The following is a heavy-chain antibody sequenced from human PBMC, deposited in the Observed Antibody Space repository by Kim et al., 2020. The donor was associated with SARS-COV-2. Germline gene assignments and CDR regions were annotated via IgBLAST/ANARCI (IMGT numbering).Heavy chain of an antibody. CDR1: GYTFTGYY. D-gene: IGHD3-10*01. Sequence: ASVKVSCKASGYTFTGYYMHWVRQAPGQGLEWMGWINPNSGGTNYAQKFQGRVTMTRDTSISTAYMELSRLRSDDTAVYYCARADITMVRGVIHNWFDPWGQGTLVTVSS. V-gene: IGHV1-2*02. J-gene: IGHJ5*02. CDR3: ARADITMVRGVIHNWFDP. CDR2: INPNSGGT.